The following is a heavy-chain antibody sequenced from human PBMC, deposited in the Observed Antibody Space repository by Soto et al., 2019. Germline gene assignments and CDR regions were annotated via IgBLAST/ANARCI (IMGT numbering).Heavy chain of an antibody. J-gene: IGHJ4*02. Sequence: PGESLKISCQWSGYTFSNFWIGWVRQLPGQGLEWMGIIYPGDHETRYSPSFLGKVTISAETSINTAYLQWSSLEASDSAFYFCARSPRSSPYFDFWGQGALVTVSS. D-gene: IGHD6-13*01. CDR2: IYPGDHET. CDR3: ARSPRSSPYFDF. CDR1: GYTFSNFW. V-gene: IGHV5-51*01.